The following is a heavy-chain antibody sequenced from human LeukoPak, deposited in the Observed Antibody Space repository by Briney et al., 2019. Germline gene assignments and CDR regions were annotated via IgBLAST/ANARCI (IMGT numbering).Heavy chain of an antibody. V-gene: IGHV3-7*01. CDR1: GFTFSSYW. Sequence: GGSLRLSCAASGFTFSSYWMSWVRQAPGKGLEWVSNIKQDGSEKYYVDSVKGRFTISRDNAKNSLYLQMNSLRAEDTAVYYCARVYFQYYYDSSGQNDYWGQGTLVTVSS. CDR2: IKQDGSEK. CDR3: ARVYFQYYYDSSGQNDY. D-gene: IGHD3-22*01. J-gene: IGHJ4*02.